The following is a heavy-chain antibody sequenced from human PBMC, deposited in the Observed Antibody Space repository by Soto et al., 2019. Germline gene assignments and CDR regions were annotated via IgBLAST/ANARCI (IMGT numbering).Heavy chain of an antibody. CDR1: GGSISSSSYY. V-gene: IGHV4-39*01. Sequence: QLQLQESGPGLVKPSETLSLTCTVSGGSISSSSYYWGWIHQPPGKGLEWIGSIYYSGSTYYNPSLKSRVTISVDTSKNQFSLKLSSVTAADTAVYYCARRKNCGGDCYSPYYFDYWGQGTLVTVSS. J-gene: IGHJ4*02. CDR3: ARRKNCGGDCYSPYYFDY. D-gene: IGHD2-21*02. CDR2: IYYSGST.